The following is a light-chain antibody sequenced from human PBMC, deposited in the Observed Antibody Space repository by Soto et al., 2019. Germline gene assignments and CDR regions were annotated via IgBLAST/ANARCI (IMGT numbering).Light chain of an antibody. CDR3: GTWDSSLSVGV. CDR1: SSSVGKNY. V-gene: IGLV1-51*02. Sequence: QSVLTQPPSVSAAPGQKVTISCSGSSSSVGKNYVSWYQQLPGAAPKLLIYEGNKRPSGIPDRFSGSKSGTSATLGITGLQTGDEADYYCGTWDSSLSVGVFGGGTKLTVL. CDR2: EGN. J-gene: IGLJ3*02.